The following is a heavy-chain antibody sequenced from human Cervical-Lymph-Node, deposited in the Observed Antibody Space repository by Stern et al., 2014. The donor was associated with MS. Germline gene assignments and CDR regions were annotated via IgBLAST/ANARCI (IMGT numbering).Heavy chain of an antibody. V-gene: IGHV5-51*03. J-gene: IGHJ4*02. CDR3: ARWEVAADY. Sequence: VQLVQSGAEVKKPGASVKVSCKGSGFSFTGYWIGWVRQMPGKGLEWMGVIYPGNSSTKYRPSFQGQVTISVDKSISTAYLQWINLKASYNAMYYCARWEVAADYWGQGTPVTVSS. CDR2: IYPGNSST. CDR1: GFSFTGYW. D-gene: IGHD6-19*01.